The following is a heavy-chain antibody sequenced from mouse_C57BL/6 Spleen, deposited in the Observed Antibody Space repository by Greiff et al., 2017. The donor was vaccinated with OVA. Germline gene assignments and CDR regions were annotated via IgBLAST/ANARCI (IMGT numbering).Heavy chain of an antibody. D-gene: IGHD2-2*01. CDR1: GYTFTEYT. V-gene: IGHV1-62-2*01. CDR3: ARHERDYGYDVGDWFAY. J-gene: IGHJ3*01. CDR2: FYPGSGSI. Sequence: VQLQESGAELVKPGASVKLSCKASGYTFTEYTIHWVKQRSGQGLEWIGWFYPGSGSIKYNEKFKDKATLTADKSSSTVYMELSRLTSEDSAVYFWARHERDYGYDVGDWFAYWGQGTLVTVSA.